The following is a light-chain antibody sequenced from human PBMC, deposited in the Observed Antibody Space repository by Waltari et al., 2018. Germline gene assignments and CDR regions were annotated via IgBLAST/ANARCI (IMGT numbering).Light chain of an antibody. V-gene: IGLV3-19*01. CDR2: DKN. CDR1: SLRSYY. Sequence: SSELTQDPAVSVAIGQTVRITCQGDSLRSYYASRYQQRPGQAPILVMYDKNNRPSGVPDRFSGSTSDNTASLTITGAQAEDEASYYCHSRDASGVGGSFGGGTKLTVL. J-gene: IGLJ2*01. CDR3: HSRDASGVGGS.